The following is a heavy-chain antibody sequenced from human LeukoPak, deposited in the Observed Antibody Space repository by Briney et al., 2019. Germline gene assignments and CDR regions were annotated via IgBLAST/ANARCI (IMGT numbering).Heavy chain of an antibody. CDR2: INHRGST. Sequence: SETLSLTCAVYGDSFSGYYWSWIRQPPGKGLEWIAEINHRGSTNYNPSLKSRVTISEDTSKKQFSLKLTSVTAADTAIYYCAGGPYCSGGTCSFYFYGLAVWGPGTAVTVSS. D-gene: IGHD2-15*01. CDR1: GDSFSGYY. J-gene: IGHJ6*02. CDR3: AGGPYCSGGTCSFYFYGLAV. V-gene: IGHV4-34*01.